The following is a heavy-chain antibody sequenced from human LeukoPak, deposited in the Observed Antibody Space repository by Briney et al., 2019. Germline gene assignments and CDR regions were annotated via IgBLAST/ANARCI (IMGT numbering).Heavy chain of an antibody. Sequence: GGSLRLSCAASGFSLSTNSMNWVRQAPGKGLEWVSSISNTGTYTHYADSLKGRFTISRDNAKNSLYLQMKSLRAEDTAVYYCAKDQGIQLWLKYFQHWGQGTLVTVSS. CDR3: AKDQGIQLWLKYFQH. J-gene: IGHJ1*01. V-gene: IGHV3-21*04. CDR2: ISNTGTYT. CDR1: GFSLSTNS. D-gene: IGHD5-18*01.